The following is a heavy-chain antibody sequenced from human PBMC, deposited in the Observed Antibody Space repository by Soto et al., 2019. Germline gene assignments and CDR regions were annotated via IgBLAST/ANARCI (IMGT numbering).Heavy chain of an antibody. J-gene: IGHJ4*02. CDR1: GFTFSSYE. V-gene: IGHV3-48*03. CDR2: ISSSGSTI. D-gene: IGHD3-22*01. Sequence: GSLRLSCAASGFTFSSYEMNWVRQAPGKGLEWVSYISSSGSTIYYADSVKGRFTISRDNAKNSLYLQMNSLRAEDTAVYYCARGDDSSGYYYDPLDYWGQGTLVTVSS. CDR3: ARGDDSSGYYYDPLDY.